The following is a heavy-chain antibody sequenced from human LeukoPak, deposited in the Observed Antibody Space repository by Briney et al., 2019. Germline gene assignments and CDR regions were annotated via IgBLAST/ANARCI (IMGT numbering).Heavy chain of an antibody. CDR2: ISGSGGST. CDR3: ATSSSWDYFDY. CDR1: GFTFSSYA. J-gene: IGHJ4*02. D-gene: IGHD6-13*01. Sequence: GGSLRPSCAASGFTFSSYAMSWVRQAPGKGLEWVSAISGSGGSTYYADSVKGRFTISRDNSKNTLYLQMNSLRAEDTAVYYCATSSSWDYFDYWGQGTLVTVSS. V-gene: IGHV3-23*01.